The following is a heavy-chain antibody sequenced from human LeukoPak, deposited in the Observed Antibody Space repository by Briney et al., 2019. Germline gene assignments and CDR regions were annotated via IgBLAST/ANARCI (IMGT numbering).Heavy chain of an antibody. CDR3: ARDPLITYYYDSSGNHADWFDP. J-gene: IGHJ5*02. Sequence: GGSLRLSCAASGFDFSTYSIDWVRQAPGKGLEWVSYISSSSSNIYHADSVKGRFTISRDNAKNSLHLQMNSLRAEDTAVYYCARDPLITYYYDSSGNHADWFDPWGQGTLVTVSS. CDR2: ISSSSSNI. V-gene: IGHV3-48*04. CDR1: GFDFSTYS. D-gene: IGHD3-22*01.